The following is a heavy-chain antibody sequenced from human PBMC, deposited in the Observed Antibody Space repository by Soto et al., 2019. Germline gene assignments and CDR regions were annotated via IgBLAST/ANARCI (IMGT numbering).Heavy chain of an antibody. CDR1: GFTFSSYA. Sequence: GGSLRLSCAASGFTFSSYAMHWVRQAPGKGLEWVAVISYDGSNKYYADSVKGRFTISRDNSKNTLYLQMNSLRAEGTAVYYCARDKSYDSRWGAFDIWGQGTMVTVSS. V-gene: IGHV3-30-3*01. J-gene: IGHJ3*02. CDR3: ARDKSYDSRWGAFDI. D-gene: IGHD3-22*01. CDR2: ISYDGSNK.